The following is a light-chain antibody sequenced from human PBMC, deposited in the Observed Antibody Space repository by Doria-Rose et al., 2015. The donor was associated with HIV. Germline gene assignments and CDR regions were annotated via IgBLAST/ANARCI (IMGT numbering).Light chain of an antibody. V-gene: IGKV3-20*01. CDR3: QQYGTLPST. CDR2: GAS. J-gene: IGKJ5*01. Sequence: CRASQTVSSNYLAWYQQKPGQAPRLLLYGASSRATGIPDRFSGSGSGTDFTLTISRLEPEDFAVYHCQQYGTLPSTFGQGTRLDIK. CDR1: QTVSSNY.